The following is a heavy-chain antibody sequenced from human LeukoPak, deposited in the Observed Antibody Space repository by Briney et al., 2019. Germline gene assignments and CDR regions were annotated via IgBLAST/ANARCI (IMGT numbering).Heavy chain of an antibody. J-gene: IGHJ4*02. CDR2: IDKGPNT. CDR1: GFTFNSYD. CDR3: ARDLHNWPY. V-gene: IGHV3-13*01. D-gene: IGHD5-24*01. Sequence: PGGSLRLSCAASGFTFNSYDMYWVRQVIGKGLEWVSAIDKGPNTYYSDSVRGRFTVSRDNAKNTLHLQVNSLRAEDTAVYYCARDLHNWPYWGQGTLVTVSS.